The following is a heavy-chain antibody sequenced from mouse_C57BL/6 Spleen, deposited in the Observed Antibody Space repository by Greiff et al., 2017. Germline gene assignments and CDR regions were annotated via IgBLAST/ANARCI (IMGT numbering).Heavy chain of an antibody. CDR2: INPSSGYT. J-gene: IGHJ2*01. Sequence: QVQLKQSGAELAKPGASVKLSCKASGYTFTSYWMHWVKQRPGQGLEWIGYINPSSGYTKYNQKFKDKATLTADKSSSTAYMQLSSLTYEDSAVXDCARERGWLGVLFNYWGQGTTLTVSS. D-gene: IGHD2-3*01. CDR3: ARERGWLGVLFNY. CDR1: GYTFTSYW. V-gene: IGHV1-7*01.